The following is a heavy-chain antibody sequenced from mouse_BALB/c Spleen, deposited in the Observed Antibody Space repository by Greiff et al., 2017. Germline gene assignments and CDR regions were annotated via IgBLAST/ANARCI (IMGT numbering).Heavy chain of an antibody. CDR3: ARSGGFRDYYAMDY. CDR1: GFNIKDTY. CDR2: IDPANGNT. V-gene: IGHV14-3*02. J-gene: IGHJ4*01. Sequence: LQQSGAELVKPGASVKLSCTASGFNIKDTYMHWVKQRPEQGLEWIGRIDPANGNTKYDPKFQGKATITADTSSNTAYLQLSSLTSEDTAVYYCARSGGFRDYYAMDYWGQGTSVTVSS. D-gene: IGHD1-1*02.